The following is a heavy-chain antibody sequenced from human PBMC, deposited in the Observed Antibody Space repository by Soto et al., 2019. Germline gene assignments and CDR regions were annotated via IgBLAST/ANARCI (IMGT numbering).Heavy chain of an antibody. D-gene: IGHD3-9*01. V-gene: IGHV4-34*01. Sequence: SLPCSVSGGSISGYYWSWIRQPPGKGLEWIGEINHSGSTNYNPSLKSRVTISVDTSKNQFSLKLSSVTAADTAVYYCARGRHILTGYYRDLNYGMDVWGQGTTVTVSS. CDR3: ARGRHILTGYYRDLNYGMDV. CDR2: INHSGST. J-gene: IGHJ6*02. CDR1: GGSISGYY.